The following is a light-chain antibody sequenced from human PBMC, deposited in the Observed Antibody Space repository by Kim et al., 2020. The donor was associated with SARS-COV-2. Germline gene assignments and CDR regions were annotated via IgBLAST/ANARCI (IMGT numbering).Light chain of an antibody. CDR1: QSFGGN. CDR3: QQRSNWPRYS. Sequence: PGERATLSCRASQSFGGNLAWYQHKLGQAPRLLIYDASNRAIGVPDRFSGSGSGTDFTLTISSLEPEDFAIYYCQQRSNWPRYSFGQGTKVDIK. J-gene: IGKJ2*03. V-gene: IGKV3-11*01. CDR2: DAS.